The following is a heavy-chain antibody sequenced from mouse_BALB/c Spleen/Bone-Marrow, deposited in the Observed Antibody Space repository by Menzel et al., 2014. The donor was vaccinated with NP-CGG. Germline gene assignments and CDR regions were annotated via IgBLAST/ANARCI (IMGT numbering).Heavy chain of an antibody. CDR2: INSNGGST. CDR1: GFTXSNYG. V-gene: IGHV5-6-3*01. D-gene: IGHD2-1*01. CDR3: VRGNYGNYVDYFDF. Sequence: VMLVESGGGLVQPGGSLKLSCAASGFTXSNYGMSWVRQTPDKRLELVATINSNGGSTYYPDSVKGRFTISRDTAKNTLYLQMSSLKSEETAMYYCVRGNYGNYVDYFDFWGQGTTLTVSS. J-gene: IGHJ2*01.